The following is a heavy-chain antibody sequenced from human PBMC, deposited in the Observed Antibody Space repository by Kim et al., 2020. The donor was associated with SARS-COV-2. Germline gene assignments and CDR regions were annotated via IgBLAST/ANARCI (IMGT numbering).Heavy chain of an antibody. J-gene: IGHJ5*02. D-gene: IGHD4-17*01. V-gene: IGHV4-34*01. CDR1: GGSFSGYY. CDR2: INHSGST. CDR3: AREFSRTTVTKAGWRRDKFDP. Sequence: SETLSLTCAVYGGSFSGYYWSWIRQPPGKGLEWIGEINHSGSTNYNPSLKSRVTISVDTSKNQFSLKLSSVTAADTAVYYCAREFSRTTVTKAGWRRDKFDPWGQGTLVTVSS.